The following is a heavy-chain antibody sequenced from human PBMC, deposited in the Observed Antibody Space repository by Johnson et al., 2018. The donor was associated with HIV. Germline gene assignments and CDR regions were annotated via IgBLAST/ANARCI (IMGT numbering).Heavy chain of an antibody. Sequence: VQLVESGGGLVQPGRSLRLSCAASGFTFDDYVMHWVRQAPGKGLEWVSGISWNSGDIGYADSVKGRFTISRDNAQNSLYLQMDSLRADDSAVYYCARDGVYSSPHDAFDIWGQGTKVTVSS. CDR2: ISWNSGDI. D-gene: IGHD6-13*01. V-gene: IGHV3-9*01. CDR3: ARDGVYSSPHDAFDI. J-gene: IGHJ3*02. CDR1: GFTFDDYV.